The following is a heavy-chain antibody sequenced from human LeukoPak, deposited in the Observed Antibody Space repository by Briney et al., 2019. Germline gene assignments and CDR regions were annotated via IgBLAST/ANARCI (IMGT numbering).Heavy chain of an antibody. CDR3: ARRDYDSYFDY. D-gene: IGHD4-17*01. V-gene: IGHV3-11*04. Sequence: GGSLRLSCAASGFTFSDYYMSWIRQAPGKGLEWVSYISSSGSTIYYADSVKGRFTISRDNAKNSLYLQMNSLRAEDAAVYFCARRDYDSYFDYWGQGALVTVSS. CDR1: GFTFSDYY. J-gene: IGHJ4*02. CDR2: ISSSGSTI.